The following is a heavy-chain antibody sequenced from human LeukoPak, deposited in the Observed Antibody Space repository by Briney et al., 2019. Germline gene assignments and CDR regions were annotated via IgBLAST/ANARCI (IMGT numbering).Heavy chain of an antibody. V-gene: IGHV3-23*01. Sequence: PGGSLRLSCAASGFAVSSNYMSWVRQAPGKGLEWVSGISGSGGRTYYADSVKGRFTISRDNSKNTLSLQMNILRAEDTAVFYCAKSLWFGEMGFDSWGQGTLVTVSS. CDR2: ISGSGGRT. CDR1: GFAVSSNY. J-gene: IGHJ4*02. CDR3: AKSLWFGEMGFDS. D-gene: IGHD3-10*01.